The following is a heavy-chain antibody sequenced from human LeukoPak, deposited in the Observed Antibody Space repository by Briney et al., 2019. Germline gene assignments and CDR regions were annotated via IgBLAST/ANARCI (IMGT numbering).Heavy chain of an antibody. CDR1: GFTFSNYC. Sequence: GGSLRLSCAASGFTFSNYCMKWCRQAPGEGPVWVSHISPDGRNIAYADSVKGRFTISRDSAKNTVYLQMNSLRVGDTAVYCCTRAGGRVTRGDGWGQGTLVTVS. CDR2: ISPDGRNI. D-gene: IGHD4-17*01. V-gene: IGHV3-74*01. J-gene: IGHJ4*02. CDR3: TRAGGRVTRGDG.